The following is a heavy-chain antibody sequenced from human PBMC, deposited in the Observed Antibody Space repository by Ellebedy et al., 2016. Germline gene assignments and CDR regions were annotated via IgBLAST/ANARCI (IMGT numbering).Heavy chain of an antibody. J-gene: IGHJ4*02. Sequence: SETLSLTCIVSGGSISRYYWSWIRQPPGRGLEWIGNIYYTGTTNYNPSLQSRVTISLDTSKKQFSLRLTSVTAADTAGYYCARIGGGSCGERPIDYWGQGTLVTVSS. CDR3: ARIGGGSCGERPIDY. CDR2: IYYTGTT. D-gene: IGHD3-10*01. CDR1: GGSISRYY. V-gene: IGHV4-59*13.